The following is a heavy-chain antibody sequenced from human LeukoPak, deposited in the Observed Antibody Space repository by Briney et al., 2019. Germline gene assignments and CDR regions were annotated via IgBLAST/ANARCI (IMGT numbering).Heavy chain of an antibody. J-gene: IGHJ4*02. V-gene: IGHV3-23*01. CDR2: ISGSGGST. CDR1: GFTFSSYA. Sequence: GGSLRLSCAASGFTFSSYAMSWVRQAPGKGLEWVSAISGSGGSTNYADSVKGRFTISRDTSKNTLYLQMNSLRAEDTAVYYCAKGYSSGWYYFDYWGQGTLVTVSS. D-gene: IGHD6-19*01. CDR3: AKGYSSGWYYFDY.